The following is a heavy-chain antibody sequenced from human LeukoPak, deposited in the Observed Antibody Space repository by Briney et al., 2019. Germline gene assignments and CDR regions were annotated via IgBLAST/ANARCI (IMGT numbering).Heavy chain of an antibody. CDR2: ISAYNGNT. V-gene: IGHV1-18*01. CDR1: GYTFTSYG. J-gene: IGHJ6*03. CDR3: ARAVATMVRGVIVYCYCYMDV. D-gene: IGHD3-10*01. Sequence: ASVKVSCKASGYTFTSYGISWVRQAPGQGLEWMGWISAYNGNTNYAQKLQGRVTMTTDTSTSTAYMELRSLRSDDTAVYYCARAVATMVRGVIVYCYCYMDVWGKGTTVTISS.